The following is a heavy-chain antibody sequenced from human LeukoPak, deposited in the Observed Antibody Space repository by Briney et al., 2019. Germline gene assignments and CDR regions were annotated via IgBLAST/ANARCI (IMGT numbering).Heavy chain of an antibody. CDR2: VYHSGLT. J-gene: IGHJ5*02. V-gene: IGHV4-30-4*01. CDR1: GGSISGADYY. Sequence: SETLSLTCTVSGGSISGADYYWSWIRQPPGKGLEWIGYVYHSGLTYYNPSLKSRLAISVDTSKNQFSLKLSSVTAADTAVYYCARGRSWYYYGSGSYYNPGGFDPWGQGTLVTVSS. D-gene: IGHD3-10*01. CDR3: ARGRSWYYYGSGSYYNPGGFDP.